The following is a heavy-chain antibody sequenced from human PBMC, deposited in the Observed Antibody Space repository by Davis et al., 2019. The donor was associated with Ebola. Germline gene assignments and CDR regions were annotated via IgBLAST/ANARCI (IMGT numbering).Heavy chain of an antibody. CDR1: GFTFSSYA. J-gene: IGHJ4*02. V-gene: IGHV3-21*04. D-gene: IGHD6-13*01. CDR3: AKDGHSSSWSLFDY. CDR2: ISSSSNYI. Sequence: GGSLRLSCAASGFTFSSYAMHWVRQAPGKGLEWVSTISSSSNYIYYAESVKGRFTISRDNAKNSLTLQMNSLRAEDTAVYYCAKDGHSSSWSLFDYWGQGTLVTVSS.